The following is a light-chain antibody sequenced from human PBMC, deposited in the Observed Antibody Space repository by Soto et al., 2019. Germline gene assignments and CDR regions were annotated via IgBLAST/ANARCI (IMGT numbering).Light chain of an antibody. CDR1: QSIVTY. J-gene: IGKJ1*01. Sequence: DSQMTQSPSSLSASVGDRVTITCRASQSIVTYLNWYLQKPGKAPKLLIYAASHLQSGVPSRFSGSGSGTDFTLTISSLQPEDFATYFCQQSYSTPPWTFGQGTKVEIK. CDR2: AAS. CDR3: QQSYSTPPWT. V-gene: IGKV1-39*01.